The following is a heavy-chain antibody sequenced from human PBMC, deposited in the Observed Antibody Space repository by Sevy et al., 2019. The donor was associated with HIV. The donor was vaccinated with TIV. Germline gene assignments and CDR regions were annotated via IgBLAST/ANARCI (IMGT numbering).Heavy chain of an antibody. CDR1: GFTFSSYA. CDR3: AKDHSGYDYYNYFDY. J-gene: IGHJ4*02. D-gene: IGHD5-12*01. V-gene: IGHV3-23*01. Sequence: GGSLRLSCAASGFTFSSYAMSWVRQAPGKGLEWVSAISGSGGSTYYADSVKGRFTISRDNSKNTLYLQMNSLSAEDTAVYYCAKDHSGYDYYNYFDYRGQGTLVTVSS. CDR2: ISGSGGST.